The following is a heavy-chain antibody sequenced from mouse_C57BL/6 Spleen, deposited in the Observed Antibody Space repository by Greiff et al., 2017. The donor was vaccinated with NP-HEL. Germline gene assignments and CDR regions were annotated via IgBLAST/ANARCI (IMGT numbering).Heavy chain of an antibody. V-gene: IGHV3-6*01. J-gene: IGHJ2*01. CDR3: ARDYETAQVDY. CDR2: ISYDGSN. D-gene: IGHD3-2*02. CDR1: GYSITSGYY. Sequence: DVQLQESGPGLVKPSQSLSLTCSVTGYSITSGYYWNWIRQFPGNKLEWMGYISYDGSNNYNPSLKNRISITRDPSKNQFFLKLNSVTTEDTATYYCARDYETAQVDYWGQVTTLTVSS.